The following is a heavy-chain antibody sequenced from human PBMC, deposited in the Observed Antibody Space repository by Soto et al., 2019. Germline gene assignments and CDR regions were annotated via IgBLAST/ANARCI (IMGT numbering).Heavy chain of an antibody. CDR2: IYHSGST. CDR1: GGSTSSGGYS. CDR3: ARSKRGSSSFDYFDY. Sequence: PSETLSLTCTVSGGSTSSGGYSWSWIRQPPGKGLEWIGYIYHSGSTYYNPSLKSRVTISVDRSKNRFSLKLSSVTAADTAVYYCARSKRGSSSFDYFDYWGQGTLVTVSS. V-gene: IGHV4-30-2*01. D-gene: IGHD6-13*01. J-gene: IGHJ4*02.